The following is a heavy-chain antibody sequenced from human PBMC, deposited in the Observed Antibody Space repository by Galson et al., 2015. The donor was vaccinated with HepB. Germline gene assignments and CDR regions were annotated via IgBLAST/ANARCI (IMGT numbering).Heavy chain of an antibody. J-gene: IGHJ6*02. CDR1: GFTFTSSA. D-gene: IGHD2-2*01. CDR2: IVVGSGNT. V-gene: IGHV1-58*01. Sequence: SVKVSCKASGFTFTSSAVQWVRQARGQRLKWVGWIVVGSGNTNYAQKFQERVTITRDMSTSTAYMELSSLRSEDTAVYYCAAGRDIVVVPAFGGMDVWGQGTTVTVSS. CDR3: AAGRDIVVVPAFGGMDV.